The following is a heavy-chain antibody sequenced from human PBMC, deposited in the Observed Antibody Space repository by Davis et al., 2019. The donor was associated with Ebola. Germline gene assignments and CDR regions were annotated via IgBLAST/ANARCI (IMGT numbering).Heavy chain of an antibody. CDR2: IGAYNGNT. J-gene: IGHJ4*02. CDR3: ARAQFPTTSDH. CDR1: GYTFTSYG. D-gene: IGHD1-1*01. Sequence: ASVKVSCKASGYTFTSYGVSWVRQAPGQGLEWVGWIGAYNGNTGYAQKFQGRVTMTINTPTRTAYMELSSLRSEDTAVYYCARAQFPTTSDHWGQGTLVTVSS. V-gene: IGHV1-18*01.